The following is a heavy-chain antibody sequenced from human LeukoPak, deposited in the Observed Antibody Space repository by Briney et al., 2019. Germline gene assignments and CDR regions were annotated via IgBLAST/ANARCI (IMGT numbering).Heavy chain of an antibody. D-gene: IGHD2-15*01. J-gene: IGHJ4*02. CDR2: IYYSGST. Sequence: WVRQAPGKGLEWIGSIYYSGSTYYNPSLKSRVTISVDTSKNQFSLKLSSVTAADTAVYYCASVGRGYCSGGSCYLSHYFDYWGQGTLVTVSS. CDR3: ASVGRGYCSGGSCYLSHYFDY. V-gene: IGHV4-39*01.